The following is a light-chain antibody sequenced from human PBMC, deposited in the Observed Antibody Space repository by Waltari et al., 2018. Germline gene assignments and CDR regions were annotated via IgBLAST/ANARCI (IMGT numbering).Light chain of an antibody. J-gene: IGLJ2*01. CDR1: SPNIRNFY. V-gene: IGLV1-51*01. CDR3: GTWDGGLNAVV. Sequence: QSVLTQPPSVSAAPGQKVTISCSGSSPNIRNFYVSWYQQFPGTAPKLLIFDNDKRPSGTPDRFSGSKSGASATLGITGLQTGDEADYYCGTWDGGLNAVVFGGGTKLTVL. CDR2: DND.